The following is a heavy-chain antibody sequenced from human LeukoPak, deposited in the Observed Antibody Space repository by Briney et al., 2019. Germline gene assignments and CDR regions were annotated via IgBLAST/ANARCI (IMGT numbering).Heavy chain of an antibody. CDR3: ARDRLGYFAQTSIDY. Sequence: GGSLRLSCAASGFTFSSYSMNWVRQAPGKGLEWVSYIGSSSNTIYYADSVKGRFTISRDNAKNSLYLRMNSLRAEDTAVYYCARDRLGYFAQTSIDYWGQGTLVTVSS. CDR2: IGSSSNTI. D-gene: IGHD3-9*01. J-gene: IGHJ4*02. CDR1: GFTFSSYS. V-gene: IGHV3-48*04.